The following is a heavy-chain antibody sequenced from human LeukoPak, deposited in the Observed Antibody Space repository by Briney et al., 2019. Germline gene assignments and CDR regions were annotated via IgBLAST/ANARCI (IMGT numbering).Heavy chain of an antibody. D-gene: IGHD2-2*01. CDR3: ARSRGYCSSTSCYVGWFDP. CDR2: IYYSGST. J-gene: IGHJ5*02. Sequence: SETLSLTCTVSGGSISSYYWSWIRQPPGKGLEWIGYIYYSGSTNYNPSLKSRVTISVDTSKNQFSLKLSSVTAADTAVYYCARSRGYCSSTSCYVGWFDPWGQGTLVTVSS. CDR1: GGSISSYY. V-gene: IGHV4-59*01.